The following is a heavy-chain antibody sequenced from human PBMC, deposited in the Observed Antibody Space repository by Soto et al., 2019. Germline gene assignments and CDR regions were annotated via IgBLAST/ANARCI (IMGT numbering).Heavy chain of an antibody. CDR3: ARVIRGVEAWCYP. Sequence: GASVKVSCKASGYTFTNFGVTWVRRAPGQGLEWMGWISAYTDTPNYAQKFQGRVTMTIDTSTSTAYMDLRSLTSDDTAVYYCARVIRGVEAWCYPWGQGTLGTVSS. CDR2: ISAYTDTP. D-gene: IGHD2-8*01. V-gene: IGHV1-18*01. J-gene: IGHJ5*02. CDR1: GYTFTNFG.